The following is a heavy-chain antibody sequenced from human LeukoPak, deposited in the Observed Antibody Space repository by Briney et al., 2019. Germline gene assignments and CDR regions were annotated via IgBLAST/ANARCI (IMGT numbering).Heavy chain of an antibody. V-gene: IGHV1-69*05. Sequence: SVKVSCKASGGTFSSYAISWVRQAPGQGLEWMGGIIPIFGTANYAQKFQGRVTMTRDTSTSTVYMELSSLRSEDTAVYYCARGGYYYDSSDHYFDYWGQGTLVTVSS. D-gene: IGHD3-22*01. J-gene: IGHJ4*02. CDR3: ARGGYYYDSSDHYFDY. CDR2: IIPIFGTA. CDR1: GGTFSSYA.